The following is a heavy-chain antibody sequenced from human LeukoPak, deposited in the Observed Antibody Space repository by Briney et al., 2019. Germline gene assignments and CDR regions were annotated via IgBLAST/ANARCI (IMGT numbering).Heavy chain of an antibody. CDR3: ARGGIAVAGDDL. Sequence: GGSLRLSCAASGFTLSPYGMNWVRQAPGKGLEWVSAISSRSTYIYYAGSVKGRFNLSRDNSKGTLFLQMNSLRVEDTAVYYCARGGIAVAGDDLWGRGTLVSVST. V-gene: IGHV3-21*06. CDR1: GFTLSPYG. D-gene: IGHD6-19*01. CDR2: ISSRSTYI. J-gene: IGHJ4*02.